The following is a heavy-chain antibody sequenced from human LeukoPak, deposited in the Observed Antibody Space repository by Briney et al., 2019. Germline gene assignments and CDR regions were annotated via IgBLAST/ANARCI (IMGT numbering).Heavy chain of an antibody. D-gene: IGHD3-10*01. V-gene: IGHV1-69*04. CDR1: GGTFSSYA. CDR3: ARDRNYYGSGSFALGY. CDR2: IIPILGIA. J-gene: IGHJ4*02. Sequence: SVKVSCKASGGTFSSYAISWARQAPGQGLEWMGRIIPILGIANYAQKFQGRVTITADKSTSTAYMELSSLRSEDTAVYYCARDRNYYGSGSFALGYWGQGTLVTVSS.